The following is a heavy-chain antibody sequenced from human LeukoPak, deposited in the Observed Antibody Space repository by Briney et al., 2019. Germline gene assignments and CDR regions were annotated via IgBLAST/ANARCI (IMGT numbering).Heavy chain of an antibody. J-gene: IGHJ6*03. CDR3: ARGRNYYYMDV. V-gene: IGHV3-48*01. CDR2: ISSGSGTI. CDR1: GFTFSSYS. Sequence: GGSLRLSCAASGFTFSSYSMNWVRQAPGKGLEWVSYISSGSGTIYYADSVKGRFTISRDNAKNSLYLQMNSLRAEDTAVYYCARGRNYYYMDVWGKGTTVTASS.